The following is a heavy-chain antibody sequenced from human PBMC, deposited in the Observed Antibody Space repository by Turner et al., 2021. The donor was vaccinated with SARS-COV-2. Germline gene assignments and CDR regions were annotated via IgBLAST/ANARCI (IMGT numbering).Heavy chain of an antibody. J-gene: IGHJ4*02. CDR3: ARGWNQGKYDK. D-gene: IGHD6-19*01. CDR2: ISSDGSST. V-gene: IGHV3-74*01. CDR1: GLTFSSHY. Sequence: EVQLVEAGGGLGQPGGSLSIVCAVSGLTFSSHYFHWVRQAPGKGLVCVSRISSDGSSTTYAAFVGCRFTITSDNAKTTLYLQMISLTVEDTAVYDCARGWNQGKYDKWDQGTLVTVSS.